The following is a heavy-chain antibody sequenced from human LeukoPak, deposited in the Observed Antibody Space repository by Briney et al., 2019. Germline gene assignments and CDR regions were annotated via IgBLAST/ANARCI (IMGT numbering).Heavy chain of an antibody. J-gene: IGHJ4*02. D-gene: IGHD3-22*01. CDR2: ISYDGSDK. V-gene: IGHV3-30*18. CDR3: VKGPCTSSSCFLDY. CDR1: GFTFSNYG. Sequence: GRSLRLSCAASGFTFSNYGMHWVRQAPGKGLEWVAAISYDGSDKKYADSVKGRLTISRDNSKNALYLQMNSLRVEDTAVYYCVKGPCTSSSCFLDYWGQGTLGTVSS.